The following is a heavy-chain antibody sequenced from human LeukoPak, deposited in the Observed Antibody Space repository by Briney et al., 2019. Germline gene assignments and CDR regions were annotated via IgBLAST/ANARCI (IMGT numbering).Heavy chain of an antibody. CDR1: GYTFTDYY. D-gene: IGHD1-26*01. Sequence: ASVKVSCKASGYTFTDYYLQWVRQAPGQGLEWMGWINPNSGGTNYAQKFQGRVTMTRDTSINTAYMELSRLTSDDTAVYYCVTADRSLYLLGATSHYFDSWGQGSLVTVSS. CDR2: INPNSGGT. V-gene: IGHV1-2*02. J-gene: IGHJ4*02. CDR3: VTADRSLYLLGATSHYFDS.